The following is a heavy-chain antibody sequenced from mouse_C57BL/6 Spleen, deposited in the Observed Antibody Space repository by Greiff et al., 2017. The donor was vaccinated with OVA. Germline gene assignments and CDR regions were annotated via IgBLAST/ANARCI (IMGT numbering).Heavy chain of an antibody. Sequence: EVQLQQSGPELVKPGASVKISCKASGYSFTGYYMNWVKQSPEKSLEWIGEINPSTGGTTYNQKFKAKATLTVDKSSSTAYMQLKSLTSEDSAVYYCARGLVDYWGQGTTLTVSS. V-gene: IGHV1-42*01. CDR3: ARGLVDY. J-gene: IGHJ2*01. CDR1: GYSFTGYY. CDR2: INPSTGGT. D-gene: IGHD2-10*02.